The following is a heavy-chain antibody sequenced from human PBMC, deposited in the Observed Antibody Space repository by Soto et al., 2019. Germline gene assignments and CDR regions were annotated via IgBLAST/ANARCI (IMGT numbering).Heavy chain of an antibody. J-gene: IGHJ4*02. Sequence: GGSLRLSCAASGFTFSSYAMNWVRQVPGKGLEWVSTIRTSVGDTYYAASVKGRFTISRDNSKSTVYLHLDSLRAEDTAIYYCAKDPTYDYGYFDSWGQGTLVTVSS. CDR1: GFTFSSYA. V-gene: IGHV3-23*01. CDR3: AKDPTYDYGYFDS. D-gene: IGHD4-17*01. CDR2: IRTSVGDT.